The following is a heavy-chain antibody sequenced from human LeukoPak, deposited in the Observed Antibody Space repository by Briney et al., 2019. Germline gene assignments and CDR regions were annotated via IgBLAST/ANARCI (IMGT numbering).Heavy chain of an antibody. CDR3: TRDFPLPGVIKDWFDP. Sequence: TGGSLRLSCAASGFTFSNYWMHWLRHAPGKGLVWLARVNNDGSDTIYADSVRGRFTISRDNAKNTLYLQMNSLGIEDTAVYFCTRDFPLPGVIKDWFDPWGQGTRVTVSS. CDR2: VNNDGSDT. J-gene: IGHJ5*02. CDR1: GFTFSNYW. V-gene: IGHV3-74*01. D-gene: IGHD2-21*01.